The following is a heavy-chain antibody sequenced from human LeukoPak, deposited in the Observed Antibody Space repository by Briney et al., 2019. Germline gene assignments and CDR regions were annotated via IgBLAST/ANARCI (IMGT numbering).Heavy chain of an antibody. Sequence: GGSLRLSCVVSGFTVSNNYMSWVRQAPRKGLEWVSLIYSGGSTYYADSVKGRFTISRDNSKNTVYLQMHSLRAEDTAMYYCARRDAHNGRVYWGQGTLVTVSS. V-gene: IGHV3-53*01. J-gene: IGHJ4*02. CDR1: GFTVSNNY. CDR3: ARRDAHNGRVY. D-gene: IGHD5-24*01. CDR2: IYSGGST.